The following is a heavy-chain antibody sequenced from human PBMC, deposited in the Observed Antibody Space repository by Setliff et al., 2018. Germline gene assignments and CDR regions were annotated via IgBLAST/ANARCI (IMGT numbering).Heavy chain of an antibody. Sequence: ASVKVSCKASGDTFRSHGISWVRQAPGQGLEWMGWMNPNSGKTEYAQKFQGRVSMTRISSITTAYLELSTLKSDDTAVYYCARERYFDNWGQGTLVTVSS. V-gene: IGHV1-8*01. CDR1: GDTFRSHG. J-gene: IGHJ4*02. CDR2: MNPNSGKT. CDR3: ARERYFDN.